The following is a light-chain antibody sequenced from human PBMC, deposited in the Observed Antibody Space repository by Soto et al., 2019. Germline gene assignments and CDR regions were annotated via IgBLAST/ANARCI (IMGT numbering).Light chain of an antibody. V-gene: IGKV1-5*01. CDR1: QSISSW. CDR2: DAS. CDR3: QHYNTYPWT. Sequence: DIQMTQNTSTLSASVGDRVTITCRASQSISSWLAWYQQKPGKAPKLLIYDASSLESGVPSRFSGSGSGTEFTLTISSLQPDDFATYYCQHYNTYPWTFGHGSNADIK. J-gene: IGKJ1*01.